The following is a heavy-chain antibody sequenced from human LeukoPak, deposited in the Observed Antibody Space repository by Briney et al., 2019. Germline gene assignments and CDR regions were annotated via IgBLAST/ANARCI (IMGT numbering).Heavy chain of an antibody. CDR1: GFTFSSYG. Sequence: GRSLRLSCAASGFTFSSYGMHWVRQAPGKGLEWVAVISYDGSNKYYADSVKGRFTISRDNSKNSLYLQMNSLRAEDTAVYYCARGVETGVDWFDPWGQGTLVTVSS. V-gene: IGHV3-30*03. CDR2: ISYDGSNK. D-gene: IGHD7-27*01. CDR3: ARGVETGVDWFDP. J-gene: IGHJ5*02.